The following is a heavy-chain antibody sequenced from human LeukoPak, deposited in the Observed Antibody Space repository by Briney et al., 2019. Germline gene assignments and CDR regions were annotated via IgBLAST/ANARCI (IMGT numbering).Heavy chain of an antibody. V-gene: IGHV3-23*01. CDR3: AIPLAEYQLLPRAFDI. CDR2: ISGSGGST. J-gene: IGHJ3*02. Sequence: GASLRLSCAASGFTFSSYAMSWVRQAPGKGLEWLSAISGSGGSTYYADSVKGRFTISRDNSKNALYLQMNSLRAEDTALYYCAIPLAEYQLLPRAFDILVKGTMVTFS. CDR1: GFTFSSYA. D-gene: IGHD2-2*01.